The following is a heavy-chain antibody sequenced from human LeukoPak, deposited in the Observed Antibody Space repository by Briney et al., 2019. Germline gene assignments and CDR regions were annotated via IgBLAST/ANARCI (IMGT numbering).Heavy chain of an antibody. CDR1: GFTFDSYA. Sequence: GGSLRLSCAASGFTFDSYAMSWVRQAPGKALEWVSAITGSGGDTYHADSVKGRFTISRDNSKNTLYLQMNSLRAEDTAVYYCAKGSRDSRPYYFDFWGQGTLVTVSS. J-gene: IGHJ4*02. V-gene: IGHV3-23*01. D-gene: IGHD3-10*01. CDR3: AKGSRDSRPYYFDF. CDR2: ITGSGGDT.